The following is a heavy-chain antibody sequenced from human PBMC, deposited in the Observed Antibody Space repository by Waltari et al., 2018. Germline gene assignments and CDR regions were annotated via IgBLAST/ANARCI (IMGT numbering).Heavy chain of an antibody. J-gene: IGHJ4*02. V-gene: IGHV4-4*02. CDR3: ARDRGRGLYLDS. CDR1: GDSVTSSYW. CDR2: VHGSGRT. D-gene: IGHD2-15*01. Sequence: QLQLQESSPGLVKPSGTLSLSCAVSGDSVTSSYWWSWVRQPPGKGLEWIGQVHGSGRTNYNPSFASRVTVSLDTSINRVSLKVTSATAADTAVYYCARDRGRGLYLDSWGPGTLVTVSP.